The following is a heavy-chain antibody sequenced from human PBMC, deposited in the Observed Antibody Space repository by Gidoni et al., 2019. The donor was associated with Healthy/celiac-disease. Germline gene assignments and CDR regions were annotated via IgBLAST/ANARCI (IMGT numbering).Heavy chain of an antibody. CDR1: GFTFSSQI. J-gene: IGHJ6*02. V-gene: IGHV3-21*01. D-gene: IGHD2-8*01. Sequence: EVQLVESGGGLVKPGGSLRLSCAASGFTFSSQIMNWVRQAPGKGLEWVSSISSSSSYIYYADSVKGRFTISRDNAKNSLYLQMNSLRAEDTAVYYCARETRRMVYAINYYYGMDVWGQGTTVTVSS. CDR2: ISSSSSYI. CDR3: ARETRRMVYAINYYYGMDV.